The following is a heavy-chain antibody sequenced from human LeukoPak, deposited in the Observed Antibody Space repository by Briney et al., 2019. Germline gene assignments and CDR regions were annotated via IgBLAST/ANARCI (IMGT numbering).Heavy chain of an antibody. CDR2: INPNSGGT. J-gene: IGHJ4*02. Sequence: GASVKVSCKASGYTFTGYYMHWVRQAPGQGLEWMGWINPNSGGTNYAQKFQGRVTITRDTSASTAYMELSSLRSEDTAVYYCARSELRIVMIVVALMDYWGQGTLVTVSS. D-gene: IGHD3-22*01. V-gene: IGHV1-2*02. CDR1: GYTFTGYY. CDR3: ARSELRIVMIVVALMDY.